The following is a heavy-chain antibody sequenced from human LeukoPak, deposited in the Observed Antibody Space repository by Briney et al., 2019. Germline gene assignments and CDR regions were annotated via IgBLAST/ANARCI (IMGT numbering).Heavy chain of an antibody. J-gene: IGHJ4*02. CDR1: GGTFSSYA. CDR2: IIPIFGTA. CDR3: ARGFSHRPQRRYYFDY. D-gene: IGHD3-3*01. V-gene: IGHV1-69*13. Sequence: GASVKVSCKASGGTFSSYAISWVRQAPGQGLEWMGGIIPIFGTANYAQKFQGRVTITADESTSTAYMELSSLRSEDTAVYYCARGFSHRPQRRYYFDYWGQGTLVTVSS.